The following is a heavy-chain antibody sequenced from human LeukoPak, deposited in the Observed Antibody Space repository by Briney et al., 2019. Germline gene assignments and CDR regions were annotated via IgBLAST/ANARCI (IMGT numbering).Heavy chain of an antibody. CDR1: GFTFSSYA. D-gene: IGHD3-10*01. Sequence: GGSLRLSCASGFTFSSYAMSWVRQAPGKGLEWVSAISGNGGSTYYADSVKGRFTISRDNSKNTLYLQMNSLRTEDTAVYYCAKDGGSGSRYDYGMDVWGQGTTVSVSS. J-gene: IGHJ6*02. CDR2: ISGNGGST. V-gene: IGHV3-23*01. CDR3: AKDGGSGSRYDYGMDV.